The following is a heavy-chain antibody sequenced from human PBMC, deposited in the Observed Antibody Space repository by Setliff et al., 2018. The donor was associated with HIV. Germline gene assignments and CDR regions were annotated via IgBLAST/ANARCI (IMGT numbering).Heavy chain of an antibody. CDR3: PRDYCGGDCYFPYYYYGMDV. CDR2: INDSGST. V-gene: IGHV4-34*01. J-gene: IGHJ6*02. Sequence: SETLSLTCAVYGGSFSGYYWSWIRQPPGKGLEWIGEINDSGSTNYSPSLKSRVTMSVDASRNQFSLKLSSVTAADTAVYYCPRDYCGGDCYFPYYYYGMDVWGQGTTVTVSS. CDR1: GGSFSGYY. D-gene: IGHD2-21*02.